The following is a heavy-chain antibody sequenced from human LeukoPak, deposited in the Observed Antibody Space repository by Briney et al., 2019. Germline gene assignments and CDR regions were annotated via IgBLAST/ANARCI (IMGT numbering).Heavy chain of an antibody. CDR3: ARLSGHEQLVLNY. CDR1: GYTFTSYA. Sequence: REASVKVSCKASGYTFTSYAISWVRQAPGQGLEWMGGIIPIFGTANYAQKFQGRVTITADESTSTAYMELSSLRSEDTAVYYCARLSGHEQLVLNYWGQGTLVTVSS. D-gene: IGHD6-6*01. J-gene: IGHJ4*02. V-gene: IGHV1-69*13. CDR2: IIPIFGTA.